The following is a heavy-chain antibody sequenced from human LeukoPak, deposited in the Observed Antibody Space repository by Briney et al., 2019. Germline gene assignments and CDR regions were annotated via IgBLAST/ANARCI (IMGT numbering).Heavy chain of an antibody. CDR3: AKGGIAVAGTKFDS. D-gene: IGHD6-19*01. CDR2: IKEDGSAK. Sequence: GGSLRLSCAASGFTFSTYWMSWVRQTPGKGLEWVANIKEDGSAKYYVDSVKGRFTISRDNAKNSLYLQMNSLRAEDTALYYCAKGGIAVAGTKFDSWGQGTLVTVSS. CDR1: GFTFSTYW. J-gene: IGHJ4*02. V-gene: IGHV3-7*03.